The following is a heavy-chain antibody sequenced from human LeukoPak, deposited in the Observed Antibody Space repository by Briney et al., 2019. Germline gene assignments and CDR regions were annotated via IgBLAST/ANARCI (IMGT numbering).Heavy chain of an antibody. CDR2: ISYDGSNK. CDR3: AEGYSGSYSRGFDY. V-gene: IGHV3-30*01. D-gene: IGHD1-26*01. CDR1: GFTLSSYA. J-gene: IGHJ4*02. Sequence: QPGRPLRLSCAASGFTLSSYAMHWVRQAPGKGLEWVAVISYDGSNKYYADSVKGRFTISRDNSKNTLYLQMNSLRAEDTAVYYSAEGYSGSYSRGFDYWGQGTLVTVSS.